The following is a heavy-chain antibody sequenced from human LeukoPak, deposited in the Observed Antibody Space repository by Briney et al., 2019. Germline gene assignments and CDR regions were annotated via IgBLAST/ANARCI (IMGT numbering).Heavy chain of an antibody. CDR1: GYTFTSYY. D-gene: IGHD3-3*01. Sequence: ASVTVSCKASGYTFTSYYMHWVRQAPGRGLEWMGIINPSGGSTSYAQKFQGRVTMTRDTSTSTVYMELSSLRSEDTAVYYCASYYDFWSRYYTGNYWGQGTLVTVSS. CDR2: INPSGGST. CDR3: ASYYDFWSRYYTGNY. V-gene: IGHV1-46*01. J-gene: IGHJ4*02.